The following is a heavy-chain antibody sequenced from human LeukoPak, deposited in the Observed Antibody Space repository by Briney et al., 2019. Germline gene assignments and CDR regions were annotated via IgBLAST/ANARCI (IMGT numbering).Heavy chain of an antibody. J-gene: IGHJ4*02. CDR3: ARSPLDYFDY. V-gene: IGHV3-30-3*01. D-gene: IGHD3-16*01. Sequence: GGSLRLSCAASGFTFSSYAMHWVRQAPGKWLEWVAVISYDGSNKYYADSVKGRFTISRDNAKNSLYLQMNSLRAEDTAVYYCARSPLDYFDYWGQGTLVTVSS. CDR2: ISYDGSNK. CDR1: GFTFSSYA.